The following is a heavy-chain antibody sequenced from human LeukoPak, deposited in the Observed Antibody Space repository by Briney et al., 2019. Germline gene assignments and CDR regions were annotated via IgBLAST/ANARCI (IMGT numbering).Heavy chain of an antibody. V-gene: IGHV4-38-2*02. CDR2: IYHSGST. CDR1: GYSISSGYY. CDR3: AKYNYYDSSGYEGFDY. J-gene: IGHJ4*02. D-gene: IGHD3-22*01. Sequence: SETLSLTCTVSGYSISSGYYWGWIRQPPGKGLEWIGSIYHSGSTYYNPSLKSRVTISVDKSKNQFSLKLSSVTAADTAVYYCAKYNYYDSSGYEGFDYWGQGTLVTVSS.